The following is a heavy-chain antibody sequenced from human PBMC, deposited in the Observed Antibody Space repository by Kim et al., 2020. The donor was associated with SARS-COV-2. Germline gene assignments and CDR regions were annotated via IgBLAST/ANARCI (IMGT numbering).Heavy chain of an antibody. CDR3: ARRVLLRFGELSPYYYYGMDV. J-gene: IGHJ6*02. Sequence: SETLSLTCTVSGGSISSSSYYWGWIRQPPGKGLEWIGSINYSGSTYYNPSLKSRVTISVDTSKNQFSLKLSSVTAADTAVYYCARRVLLRFGELSPYYYYGMDVWGQGTTVTVSS. D-gene: IGHD3-10*01. CDR2: INYSGST. CDR1: GGSISSSSYY. V-gene: IGHV4-39*01.